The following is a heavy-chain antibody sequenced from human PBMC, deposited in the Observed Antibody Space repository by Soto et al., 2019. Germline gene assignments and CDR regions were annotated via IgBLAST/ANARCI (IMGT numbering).Heavy chain of an antibody. D-gene: IGHD2-8*02. CDR2: INHSGST. V-gene: IGHV4-34*01. CDR1: GVSFSGYY. J-gene: IGHJ4*02. Sequence: QVKLQQWGAGLLKPSETLSLTCAVYGVSFSGYYWTWIRQPPGTGLEWIGEINHSGSTNYNPSLKSRVTISVDTSKNQFSLKLTSVTAAATAVYYCARYKITGLFDYWGQGTLVTVSS. CDR3: ARYKITGLFDY.